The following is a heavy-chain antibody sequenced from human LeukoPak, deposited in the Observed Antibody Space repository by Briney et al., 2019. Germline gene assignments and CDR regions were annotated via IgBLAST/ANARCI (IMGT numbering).Heavy chain of an antibody. CDR1: GGSISSYY. J-gene: IGHJ5*02. CDR3: ARGGSYYYDSSGYRNWFDP. Sequence: SETLSLTCTVSGGSISSYYWSWIRQPPGKGLEWIGYIYYSGSTNYNPSPKSRVTISVDTSKNQFSLKLSSVTAADTAVYYCARGGSYYYDSSGYRNWFDPWGQGTLVTVSS. CDR2: IYYSGST. V-gene: IGHV4-59*01. D-gene: IGHD3-22*01.